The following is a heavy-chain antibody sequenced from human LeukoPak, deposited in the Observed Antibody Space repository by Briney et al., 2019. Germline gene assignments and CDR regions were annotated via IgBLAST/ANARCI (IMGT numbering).Heavy chain of an antibody. J-gene: IGHJ4*02. V-gene: IGHV3-23*01. D-gene: IGHD1-20*01. Sequence: PGGSLRLSCAASGFTFSSYALGWVRQAPGKGLEWVSTVSSSGGRTYYADSVKGRFTISRDNSQNTLYLQMNSLRADDTAVYYCAKDPFNWKSTLTPDYWGRGTLVTVSS. CDR3: AKDPFNWKSTLTPDY. CDR1: GFTFSSYA. CDR2: VSSSGGRT.